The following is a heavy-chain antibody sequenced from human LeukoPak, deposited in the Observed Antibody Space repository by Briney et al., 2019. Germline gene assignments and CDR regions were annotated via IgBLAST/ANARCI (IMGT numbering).Heavy chain of an antibody. D-gene: IGHD2-15*01. CDR1: GYTFTSYG. CDR2: ISSYNGHT. CDR3: ARGDCSSDTCYLPEYFQH. Sequence: ASVKVSCKASGYTFTSYGISWVRQAPGQGLEWMGWISSYNGHTNYAQKLQGRVTMTTDTSTSTAYMELRSLRPDDTAVYYCARGDCSSDTCYLPEYFQHWGQGTLVTVSS. V-gene: IGHV1-18*01. J-gene: IGHJ1*01.